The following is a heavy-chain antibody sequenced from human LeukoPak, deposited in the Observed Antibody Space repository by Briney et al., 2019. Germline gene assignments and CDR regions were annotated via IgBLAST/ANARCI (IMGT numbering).Heavy chain of an antibody. D-gene: IGHD4-17*01. CDR1: GFTFSSYA. V-gene: IGHV3-23*01. J-gene: IGHJ4*02. CDR2: ISGSGGST. CDR3: AKDHYGDTRPDSSY. Sequence: GGSLRPSCAASGFTFSSYAMSWVRQAPGKGLEWVSAISGSGGSTYYADSVKGRFTISRDNSKNTLYLQMNSLRAEDTAVYYCAKDHYGDTRPDSSYWGQGTLVTVSS.